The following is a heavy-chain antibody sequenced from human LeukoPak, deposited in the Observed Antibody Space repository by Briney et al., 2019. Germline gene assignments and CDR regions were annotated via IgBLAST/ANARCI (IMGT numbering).Heavy chain of an antibody. CDR2: ISGSGGST. D-gene: IGHD3-22*01. V-gene: IGHV3-23*01. J-gene: IGHJ4*02. CDR1: GFTFSSYA. CDR3: AKDRARITMIVVVITSFDY. Sequence: GGSLRLSCAASGFTFSSYAMSWARQAPGKGLEWVSAISGSGGSTYYADSVKGRFTISRDNSKNTLYLQMNSLRAEDTAVYYCAKDRARITMIVVVITSFDYWGQGTLVTVSS.